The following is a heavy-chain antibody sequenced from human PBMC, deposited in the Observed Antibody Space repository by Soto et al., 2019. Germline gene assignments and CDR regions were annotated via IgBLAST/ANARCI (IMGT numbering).Heavy chain of an antibody. CDR3: ARLEWLPPTDH. Sequence: QLQLQESGPGLVKPSETLSLTCSVSGASISSSSYYWGWIRQPSGKGLEWIGSIYYSGSTYYNPSLKSRVTLFVDTSRNQFSLKVSFVTAADTAVYYCARLEWLPPTDHWCLGALVTVSS. CDR1: GASISSSSYY. CDR2: IYYSGST. J-gene: IGHJ4*02. D-gene: IGHD5-12*01. V-gene: IGHV4-39*01.